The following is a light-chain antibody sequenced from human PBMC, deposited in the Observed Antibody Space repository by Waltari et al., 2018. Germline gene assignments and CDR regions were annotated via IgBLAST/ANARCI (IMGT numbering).Light chain of an antibody. V-gene: IGKV1-NL1*01. J-gene: IGKJ2*01. CDR2: AAT. Sequence: DIQMTQSPSSLSASVGDRVTITCRASQGISNSLAWYQQKPGKAPKLLLYAATRLESGVPSRFSGGGSGTDYTLTISSLQPEDFATYYCQQYYSSPQYTFGQGTKLEI. CDR3: QQYYSSPQYT. CDR1: QGISNS.